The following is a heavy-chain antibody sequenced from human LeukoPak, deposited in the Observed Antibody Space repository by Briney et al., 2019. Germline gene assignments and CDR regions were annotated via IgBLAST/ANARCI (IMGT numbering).Heavy chain of an antibody. V-gene: IGHV3-53*04. CDR3: ARLKIPAGANPLDY. J-gene: IGHJ4*02. Sequence: PGGSLRLPCEASGFTVSSNYMNWVRQAPGKGLEWVSIIYSGGDTYYADSVKGRFTISRHNSENTVYLQMNSLRAEDTAVYYCARLKIPAGANPLDYWGQGTLVTVSS. CDR2: IYSGGDT. CDR1: GFTVSSNY. D-gene: IGHD6-13*01.